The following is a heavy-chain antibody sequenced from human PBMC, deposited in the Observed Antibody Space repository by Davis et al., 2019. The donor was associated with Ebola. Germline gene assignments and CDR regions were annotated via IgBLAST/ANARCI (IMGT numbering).Heavy chain of an antibody. V-gene: IGHV5-51*01. CDR2: IYPGDSDT. CDR3: ARLGQYSSSSVDY. D-gene: IGHD6-6*01. CDR1: GYSFTTYW. J-gene: IGHJ4*02. Sequence: GGSLRLSCKGSGYSFTTYWIAWVRQTPAKGLEWMGIIYPGDSDTRYSPSFQGQVTISADKSISTAYLQWSSLKASDTAMYYCARLGQYSSSSVDYWGQGTLVTVSS.